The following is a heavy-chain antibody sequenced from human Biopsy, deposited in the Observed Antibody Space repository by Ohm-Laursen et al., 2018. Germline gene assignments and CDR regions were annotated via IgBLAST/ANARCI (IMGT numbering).Heavy chain of an antibody. CDR3: ARACPPPGRRLVVVAGDFDC. V-gene: IGHV1-8*01. J-gene: IGHJ4*02. CDR1: GYTFTSYD. D-gene: IGHD2-15*01. Sequence: ASVKVSCKASGYTFTSYDIKWVRQATGQGLEYLGWMNPNSGNTGYAQKFQGRVTMTRNTSVSTAYMDLSSLRSDDTAVYYCARACPPPGRRLVVVAGDFDCWGQGTRVTVSS. CDR2: MNPNSGNT.